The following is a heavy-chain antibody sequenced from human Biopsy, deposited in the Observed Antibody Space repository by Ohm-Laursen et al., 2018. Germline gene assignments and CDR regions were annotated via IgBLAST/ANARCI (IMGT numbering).Heavy chain of an antibody. D-gene: IGHD2-21*02. Sequence: SLRLSCTASGFNFSAYGMHWVRQAPDKGLEWVALTWDDGSHQYYADSVKGRFTISRDNSKNSLYLHINTLRVEDTAVYYCARDDAVTVIRGLYYWGQGALVTVSS. CDR2: TWDDGSHQ. J-gene: IGHJ4*02. CDR1: GFNFSAYG. CDR3: ARDDAVTVIRGLYY. V-gene: IGHV3-33*01.